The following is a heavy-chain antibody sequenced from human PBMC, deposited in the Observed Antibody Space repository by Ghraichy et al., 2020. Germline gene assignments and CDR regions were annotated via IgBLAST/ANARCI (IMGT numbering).Heavy chain of an antibody. Sequence: GGSLRLSCAASGFTFSSYGMHWVRQAPGKGLEWVAFIRYDGSNKNYADSVKGRFTISRDNSKNTLYLQMNSLRAEDTAVYYCAKRDGAARFRAGYWGQGTLVTVSS. D-gene: IGHD6-6*01. V-gene: IGHV3-30*02. J-gene: IGHJ4*02. CDR1: GFTFSSYG. CDR2: IRYDGSNK. CDR3: AKRDGAARFRAGY.